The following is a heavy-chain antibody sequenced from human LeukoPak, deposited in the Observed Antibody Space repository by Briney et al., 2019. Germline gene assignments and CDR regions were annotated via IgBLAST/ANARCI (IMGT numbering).Heavy chain of an antibody. Sequence: SETLSLTCTVSGGSISSSSYYWGWIRQPPGKGLEWIGSIYHSGSTYYNPSLKSRVTISLDTSKNQFSLKLRSVTAADTAVYYCARRLGGNSDAFDIWGQGTMVTVSS. CDR2: IYHSGST. CDR3: ARRLGGNSDAFDI. CDR1: GGSISSSSYY. J-gene: IGHJ3*02. V-gene: IGHV4-39*07. D-gene: IGHD4-23*01.